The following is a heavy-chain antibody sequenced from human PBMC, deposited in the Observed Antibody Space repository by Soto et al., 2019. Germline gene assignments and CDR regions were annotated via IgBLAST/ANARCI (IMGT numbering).Heavy chain of an antibody. Sequence: QVQLVQSGAEVKKPGASVKVSCKASGYTFTSYGINWVRQAPGQGLEWMGWMSAYSGNTHYAQKLQGRVTMTTDTTTSTAYMELRCLRSDDTAVYYFAIVQSGYDFANWGQGTLVTASS. CDR1: GYTFTSYG. V-gene: IGHV1-18*01. D-gene: IGHD5-12*01. J-gene: IGHJ4*02. CDR2: MSAYSGNT. CDR3: AIVQSGYDFAN.